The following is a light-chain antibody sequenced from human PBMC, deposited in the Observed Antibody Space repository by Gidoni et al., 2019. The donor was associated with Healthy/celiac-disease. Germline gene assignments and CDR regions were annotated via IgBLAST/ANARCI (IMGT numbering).Light chain of an antibody. CDR1: SSNIGAGYD. CDR3: QSYDSSLSGSEV. Sequence: QSVLTQPPSVSGAPGQRVTSSCTGSSSNIGAGYDVHWYQQLPGTAPKLLIYGNSHRPSGVPDRFSGSKSGTSASLAISVLQAEDEADYYCQSYDSSLSGSEVFGGGTKLTVL. V-gene: IGLV1-40*01. J-gene: IGLJ2*01. CDR2: GNS.